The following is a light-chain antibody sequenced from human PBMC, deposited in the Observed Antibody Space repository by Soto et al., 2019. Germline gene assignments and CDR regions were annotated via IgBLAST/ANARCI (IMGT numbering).Light chain of an antibody. Sequence: IVMTQSPATLSVSPGEGATLSCRASQSVRRDLAWYQQRPGQAPRLLIYAASIRATGIPARFSGSGSGTEFTLTITSLQSDDSAIYYCQQYNNWPPSTFGQGTNLEIK. CDR2: AAS. V-gene: IGKV3D-15*01. CDR1: QSVRRD. J-gene: IGKJ2*01. CDR3: QQYNNWPPST.